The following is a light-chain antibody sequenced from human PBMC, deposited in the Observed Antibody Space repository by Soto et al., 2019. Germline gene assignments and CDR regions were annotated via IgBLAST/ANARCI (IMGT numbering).Light chain of an antibody. Sequence: QSVLTQPASVSGSPGQSITISCTGTNSDVGGYNSVSWYQQHPGKAPKLMIYDVTNRPSGVSNRFSGSKSGNTASLTISGLQAEDEADYYCSSYTSTTTLEVFGTGTKVTVL. V-gene: IGLV2-14*01. CDR1: NSDVGGYNS. CDR2: DVT. J-gene: IGLJ1*01. CDR3: SSYTSTTTLEV.